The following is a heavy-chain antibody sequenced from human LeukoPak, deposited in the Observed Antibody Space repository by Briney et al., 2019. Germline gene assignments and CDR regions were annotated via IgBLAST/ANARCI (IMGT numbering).Heavy chain of an antibody. J-gene: IGHJ4*02. CDR3: ARHTRETYYYDSSGYLAM. D-gene: IGHD3-22*01. CDR1: GYTFTSYY. CDR2: INPSGGST. V-gene: IGHV1-46*01. Sequence: ASVKVSCKASGYTFTSYYMHWVRQAPGQGLEWMGIINPSGGSTSYAQKFQGRVTMTRDTSTSTVYMELSSLRSEDTAVYYCARHTRETYYYDSSGYLAMWGQGTLVTVSS.